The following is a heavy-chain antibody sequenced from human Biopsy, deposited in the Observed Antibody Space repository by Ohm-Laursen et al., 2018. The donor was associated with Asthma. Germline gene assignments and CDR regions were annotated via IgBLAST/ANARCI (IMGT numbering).Heavy chain of an antibody. CDR3: ARAVDYSHYYGIDV. CDR1: GYTFNSAG. V-gene: IGHV1-18*01. CDR2: IGVYNGNT. J-gene: IGHJ6*02. Sequence: SSVKVSCKASGYTFNSAGITWVRQAPGQGLEWMGRIGVYNGNTKVAQKLQDRVTMITDTSTSTAYMELRSLRSDDTAVYFCARAVDYSHYYGIDVWGQGTTVTVS. D-gene: IGHD3-10*01.